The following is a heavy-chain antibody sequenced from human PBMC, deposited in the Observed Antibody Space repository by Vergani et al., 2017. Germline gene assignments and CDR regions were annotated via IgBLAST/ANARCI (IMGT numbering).Heavy chain of an antibody. D-gene: IGHD6-13*01. J-gene: IGHJ5*02. CDR3: AREGXGYSSSWYRGGFDP. CDR2: IYYSGST. V-gene: IGHV4-59*01. CDR1: GGSISSYY. Sequence: QVQLQESGPGLVKPSETLSLTCTVSGGSISSYYWSWIRQPPGKGLEWIGYIYYSGSTNYNPSLKIRVTISVDTSKNQFSLRLSSVTAADTAVYYCAREGXGYSSSWYRGGFDPWGQGTLVTVSS.